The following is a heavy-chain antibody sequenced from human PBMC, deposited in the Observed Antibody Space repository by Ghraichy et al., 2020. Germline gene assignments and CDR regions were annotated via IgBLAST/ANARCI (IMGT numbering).Heavy chain of an antibody. CDR3: ARDFRTDYGDSEPPH. V-gene: IGHV1-18*01. Sequence: ASVKVSCKASGYTFTSYGISWVRQAPGQGLEWMGWISAYNGNTNYAQKLQGRVTMTTDTSTSTAYMELRSLRSDDTALYYCARDFRTDYGDSEPPHWGQGTLVTVSS. D-gene: IGHD4-17*01. CDR1: GYTFTSYG. CDR2: ISAYNGNT. J-gene: IGHJ4*02.